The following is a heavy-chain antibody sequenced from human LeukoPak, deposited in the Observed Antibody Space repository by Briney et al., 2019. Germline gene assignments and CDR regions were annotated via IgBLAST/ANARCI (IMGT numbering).Heavy chain of an antibody. CDR3: ARGGSYLSAFDI. D-gene: IGHD1-26*01. V-gene: IGHV3-7*03. CDR1: GFTFDNYA. CDR2: IKQDGSEK. J-gene: IGHJ3*02. Sequence: GGSLRLSCATSGFTFDNYAMSWVRQAPGKGLEWVANIKQDGSEKYYVDSVKGRFTISRDNSKNTLYLQMNSLRAEDTAVYYCARGGSYLSAFDIWGQGTMVTVSS.